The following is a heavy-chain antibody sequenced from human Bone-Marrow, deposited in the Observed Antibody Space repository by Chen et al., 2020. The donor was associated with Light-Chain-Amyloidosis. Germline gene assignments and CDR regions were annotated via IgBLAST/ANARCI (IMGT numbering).Heavy chain of an antibody. V-gene: IGHV4-31*03. Sequence: QVQLQESGPGLVKPSQTLSLSCTVSGGPISSGGYYWSWIRQHPGKGLEWIGFIYHSGSVTYNPSLRSRLTISVDTSRNQFSLKLSSVTAADTAVYYCARGPNVAFDPWGQGTLVTVSS. D-gene: IGHD3-10*02. J-gene: IGHJ5*02. CDR1: GGPISSGGYY. CDR3: ARGPNVAFDP. CDR2: IYHSGSV.